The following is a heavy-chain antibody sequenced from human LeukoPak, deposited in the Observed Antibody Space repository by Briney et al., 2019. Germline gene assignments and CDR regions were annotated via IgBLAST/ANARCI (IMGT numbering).Heavy chain of an antibody. CDR3: ARGLDGDYAFDY. V-gene: IGHV4-34*01. J-gene: IGHJ4*02. CDR2: INHSGST. Sequence: KPSETLSLTCAVYGGSFSAYYWSWIRQPPGKGLEWIGEINHSGSTNYNPSPKSRVTISVDTSKNQFSLKLSSVTAADTAVYYCARGLDGDYAFDYWGQGTLVTVSS. D-gene: IGHD4-17*01. CDR1: GGSFSAYY.